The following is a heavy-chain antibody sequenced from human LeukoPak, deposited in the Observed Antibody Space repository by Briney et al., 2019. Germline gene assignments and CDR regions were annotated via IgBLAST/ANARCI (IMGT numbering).Heavy chain of an antibody. CDR3: ASGYSYGN. V-gene: IGHV4-34*01. J-gene: IGHJ4*02. CDR2: INHSGST. CDR1: GGSFSGYY. D-gene: IGHD5-18*01. Sequence: SETLSLTCAVYGGSFSGYYWSWLHQPPGKGLEWIGEINHSGSTNYNPSLKSRVTISVDTSKNQFSLMLSSVTAADTAVYYCASGYSYGNWGQGTLVTVSS.